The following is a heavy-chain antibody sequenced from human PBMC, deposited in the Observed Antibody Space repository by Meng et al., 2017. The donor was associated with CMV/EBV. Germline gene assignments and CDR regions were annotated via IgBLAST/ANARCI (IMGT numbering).Heavy chain of an antibody. CDR3: ARYIYGDYGDY. V-gene: IGHV4-39*01. J-gene: IGHJ4*02. D-gene: IGHD4-17*01. Sequence: SETLSLTCTVSGGSISSSSYYWGWIRQPPGKGLEWIGSIYYSGSTYYNPSLKSRVTISVDTSKNQFSLKLSSVTAADTAVYYCARYIYGDYGDYWGQGTLVTVSS. CDR1: GGSISSSSYY. CDR2: IYYSGST.